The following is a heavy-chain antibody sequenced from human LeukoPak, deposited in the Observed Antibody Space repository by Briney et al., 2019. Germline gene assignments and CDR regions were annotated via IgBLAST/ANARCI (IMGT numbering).Heavy chain of an antibody. CDR3: AQRQGYCTGSNCDRSNWFDP. D-gene: IGHD2-8*02. Sequence: SGPTLVNPTQTLTLTCTFSGFSLITSGVGVGWIRQPPGKAPEWLALIYWNDEKRYRQSLRSRLTIIKDTSKNQVVLTMTNMDPVDTATYYCAQRQGYCTGSNCDRSNWFDPWGQGTLVTVSS. J-gene: IGHJ5*02. V-gene: IGHV2-5*01. CDR2: IYWNDEK. CDR1: GFSLITSGVG.